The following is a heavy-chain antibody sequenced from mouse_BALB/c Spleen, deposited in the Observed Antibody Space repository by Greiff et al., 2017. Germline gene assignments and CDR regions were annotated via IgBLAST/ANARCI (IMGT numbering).Heavy chain of an antibody. J-gene: IGHJ4*01. Sequence: VQLQQSGAELVKPGASVKLSCTASGFNIKDTYMHWVKQRPEQGLEWIGRIDPANGNTKYDPKFQGKATITADTSSNTAYLQLSSLTSEDTAVYYCARGGLHYYGLYAMDYWGQGTSVTVSS. D-gene: IGHD1-2*01. V-gene: IGHV14-3*02. CDR2: IDPANGNT. CDR3: ARGGLHYYGLYAMDY. CDR1: GFNIKDTY.